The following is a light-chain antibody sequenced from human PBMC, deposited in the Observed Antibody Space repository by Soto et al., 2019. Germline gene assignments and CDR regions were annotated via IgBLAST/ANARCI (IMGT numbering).Light chain of an antibody. J-gene: IGKJ4*01. CDR2: GAS. CDR3: QHYNNWPLT. Sequence: EIVLTQSPGTLSLSPGERATLSCRASQSVSYYLAWYQQKPGQAPRLLILGASTRATGIPDRLSGSGSGTELTLTISSLQSEDFAVYYCQHYNNWPLTFGGGTKVDIK. CDR1: QSVSYY. V-gene: IGKV3-15*01.